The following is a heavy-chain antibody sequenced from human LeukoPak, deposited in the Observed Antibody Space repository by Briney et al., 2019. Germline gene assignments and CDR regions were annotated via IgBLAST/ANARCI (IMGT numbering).Heavy chain of an antibody. J-gene: IGHJ3*02. V-gene: IGHV4-39*01. CDR2: IYYSGST. Sequence: SETLSLTCTVSGGSISGSGYYWGWIRQPPGKGLEWIGSIYYSGSTYYNPSLKSRVTIFVDTSKNQFSLKLSSVTAADTAVYYCALGVAEDVLDIWGQGTMVTVSS. CDR3: ALGVAEDVLDI. CDR1: GGSISGSGYY.